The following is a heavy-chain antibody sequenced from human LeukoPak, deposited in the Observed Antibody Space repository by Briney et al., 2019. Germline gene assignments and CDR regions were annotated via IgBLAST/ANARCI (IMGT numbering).Heavy chain of an antibody. D-gene: IGHD3-3*01. CDR2: IYYSGST. V-gene: IGHV4-39*07. CDR1: GGSISSSSYY. J-gene: IGHJ4*02. CDR3: ARARFTIFGVVTHFDY. Sequence: SETLSLTCTVSGGSISSSSYYWGWIRQPPGKGLEWIGSIYYSGSTYYNPSLKSRVTISVDTSKNQFSLKLSSVTAADTAVYYCARARFTIFGVVTHFDYWGQGTLVTVSS.